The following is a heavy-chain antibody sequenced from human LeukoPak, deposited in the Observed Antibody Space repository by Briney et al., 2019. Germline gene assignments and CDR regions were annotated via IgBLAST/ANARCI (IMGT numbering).Heavy chain of an antibody. CDR1: GFTFSSYW. J-gene: IGHJ3*02. Sequence: PGGSLRLSCAASGFTFSSYWMNWVRQAPGKGLEWVANINQDGSEKYYVDSVKGRFTISRDNAKKSLYLQMNSLRAEDTAVYYCARELRAFDIWGQGTMVTVSS. V-gene: IGHV3-7*05. CDR3: ARELRAFDI. CDR2: INQDGSEK.